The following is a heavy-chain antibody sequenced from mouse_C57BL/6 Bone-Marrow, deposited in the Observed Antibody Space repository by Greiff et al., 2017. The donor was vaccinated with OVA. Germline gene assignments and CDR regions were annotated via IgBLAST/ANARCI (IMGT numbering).Heavy chain of an antibody. Sequence: QVHVKQPGAELVRPGSSVKLSCKASGYTFTSYWMHWVKQRPIQGLEWIGNIDPSDSETHYNQKFKDKATLTVDKSSSTAYMQLSSLTSEDSAVYYCARVGGYGNYVDYWGQGTTLTVSS. V-gene: IGHV1-52*01. CDR2: IDPSDSET. J-gene: IGHJ2*01. CDR1: GYTFTSYW. CDR3: ARVGGYGNYVDY. D-gene: IGHD2-1*01.